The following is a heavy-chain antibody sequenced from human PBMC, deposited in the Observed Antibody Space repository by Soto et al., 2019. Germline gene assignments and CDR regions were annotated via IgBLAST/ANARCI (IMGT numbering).Heavy chain of an antibody. V-gene: IGHV4-59*01. CDR1: DGSISTYY. CDR3: ARLPAVAGVFYNWFDP. CDR2: VYYTGST. D-gene: IGHD6-19*01. Sequence: SETPSLTCNVSDGSISTYYWSWIRQSPGKGLEWIGYVYYTGSTNYNPSLKSRATISLGTSGNQFSLRLSSVTAADTAVYYCARLPAVAGVFYNWFDPWGQGILVTVSS. J-gene: IGHJ5*02.